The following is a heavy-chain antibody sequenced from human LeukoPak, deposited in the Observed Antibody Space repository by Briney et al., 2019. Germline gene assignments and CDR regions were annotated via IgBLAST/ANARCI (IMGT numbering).Heavy chain of an antibody. V-gene: IGHV4-59*02. J-gene: IGHJ6*02. CDR2: IYYSGST. Sequence: SETLSLTCTASDVSVSTYYWSWIRQPPEKGLEYIGYIYYSGSTNYNPSLKSRVTISLDTAKNQFSLKLSAVTAADTAVYYCARGNYVYYYGMDVWGQGTTVTVSS. CDR3: ARGNYVYYYGMDV. D-gene: IGHD4-11*01. CDR1: DVSVSTYY.